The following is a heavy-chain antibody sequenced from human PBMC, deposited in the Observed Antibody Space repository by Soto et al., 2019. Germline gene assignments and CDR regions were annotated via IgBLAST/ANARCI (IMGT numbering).Heavy chain of an antibody. V-gene: IGHV1-69*01. Sequence: QVQLVQSGAEVKKPGSSVKVSCEASGGTFSSYAISWVRQAPGQGLEWMGGIIPISDTTNYAQKFQGRVTITADESTSTDYMELSRQRSEDTAVYYCARSHGSSTSLEIYYYYYYGMDVWGQGTTVTVSS. D-gene: IGHD2-2*01. CDR2: IIPISDTT. CDR3: ARSHGSSTSLEIYYYYYYGMDV. J-gene: IGHJ6*02. CDR1: GGTFSSYA.